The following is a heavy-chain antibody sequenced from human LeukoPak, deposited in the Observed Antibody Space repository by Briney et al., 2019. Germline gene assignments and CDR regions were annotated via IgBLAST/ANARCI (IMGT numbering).Heavy chain of an antibody. D-gene: IGHD3-10*01. CDR3: AKYTSGTSYRGLDQ. CDR2: IIGSAANT. J-gene: IGHJ4*01. CDR1: GLTVSSYA. V-gene: IGHV3-23*01. Sequence: PGGSLRLSCGASGLTVSSYAMSWVRQAPGKGLEWVSTIIGSAANTYYADSVKGRFTISRDDSKNTVYLQMNSLGAEDTAVYSCAKYTSGTSYRGLDQWGHGTLVTVSS.